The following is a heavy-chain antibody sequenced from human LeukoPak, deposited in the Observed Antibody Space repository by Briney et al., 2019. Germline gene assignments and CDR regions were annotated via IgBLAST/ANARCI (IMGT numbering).Heavy chain of an antibody. D-gene: IGHD5-18*01. CDR1: GFTFSTYA. J-gene: IGHJ6*03. V-gene: IGHV3-23*01. Sequence: GGSLRLSCAASGFTFSTYAMTWVRQAPGKGLEWVSAINGGGGSTYYADSVRGRFTISRDNSKDTLCLQMDSLRADDTAVYYCATDSYGPLRGDYYMDVWGKGTTVTVSS. CDR2: INGGGGST. CDR3: ATDSYGPLRGDYYMDV.